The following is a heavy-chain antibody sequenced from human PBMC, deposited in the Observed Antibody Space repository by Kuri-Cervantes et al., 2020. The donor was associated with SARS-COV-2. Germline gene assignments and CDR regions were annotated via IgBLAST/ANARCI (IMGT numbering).Heavy chain of an antibody. Sequence: GGSLRLSCAASGFTFSSYGMHWVRQAPGKGLEWVAFIRYDGSNKYYADSVKGRFTISRDNSKNTLYLQMNSLRSDDTAVYYCARGVTIFGVVSYYYYMDVWGKGTTVTVSS. V-gene: IGHV3-30*02. D-gene: IGHD3-3*01. CDR1: GFTFSSYG. CDR2: IRYDGSNK. J-gene: IGHJ6*03. CDR3: ARGVTIFGVVSYYYYMDV.